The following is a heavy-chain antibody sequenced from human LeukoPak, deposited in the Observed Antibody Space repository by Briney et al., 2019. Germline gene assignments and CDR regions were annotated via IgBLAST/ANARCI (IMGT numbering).Heavy chain of an antibody. CDR3: ARDPDSSSWYTPLCYYYYMDV. CDR1: GFTFCCYS. V-gene: IGHV3-48*01. Sequence: GGSLTLSCSASGFTFCCYSMICLRPAPGKGVVGVSYISSSNSTIYYADPVKGRFTISRDNAKNSLYLQMNSLRGEDTAVYYGARDPDSSSWYTPLCYYYYMDVWGKGTTVTVSS. CDR2: ISSSNSTI. J-gene: IGHJ6*03. D-gene: IGHD6-13*01.